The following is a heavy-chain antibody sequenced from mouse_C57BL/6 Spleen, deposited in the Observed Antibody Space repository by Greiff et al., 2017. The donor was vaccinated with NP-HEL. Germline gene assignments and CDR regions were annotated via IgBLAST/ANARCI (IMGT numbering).Heavy chain of an antibody. CDR3: ATYAGDY. CDR1: GFTFSSYA. CDR2: ISDGGSFT. Sequence: EVKVVESGGGLVKPGGSLKLSCAASGFTFSSYAMSWVRQTPEKRLEWVATISDGGSFTYYPDNVKGRFTISRDNAKNNLYLQMSHLKSEDTAMYYCATYAGDYWGQGTTLTVSS. V-gene: IGHV5-4*03. D-gene: IGHD2-12*01. J-gene: IGHJ2*01.